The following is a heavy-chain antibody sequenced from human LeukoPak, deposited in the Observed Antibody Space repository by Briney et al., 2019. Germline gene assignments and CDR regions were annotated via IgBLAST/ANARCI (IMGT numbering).Heavy chain of an antibody. CDR2: IRNKASSYAT. V-gene: IGHV3-73*01. CDR3: SRHQGAGGSGVDY. Sequence: GGTLRLSCAASVLTFSGSAMHLVRQASGKGLEGIGRIRNKASSYATPSAAPLKARFTIPRHDPKNTASPQVNNLKTADRPVYYWSRHQGAGGSGVDYWGQGTLVTVSS. CDR1: VLTFSGSA. J-gene: IGHJ4*02. D-gene: IGHD2-15*01.